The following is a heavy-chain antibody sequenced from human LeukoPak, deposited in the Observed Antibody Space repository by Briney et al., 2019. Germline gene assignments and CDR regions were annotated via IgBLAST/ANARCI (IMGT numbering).Heavy chain of an antibody. Sequence: SETLSLTCTVSGGSISSGGYYWSWIRQPPGKGLEWIGEINHSGSTNYNPSLKSRVTISVDTSKNQFSLKLSSVTAADTAVYYCARGGPRYCSGGSCYFGYWGQGTLVTVSS. CDR1: GGSISSGGYY. J-gene: IGHJ4*02. D-gene: IGHD2-15*01. V-gene: IGHV4-39*07. CDR2: INHSGST. CDR3: ARGGPRYCSGGSCYFGY.